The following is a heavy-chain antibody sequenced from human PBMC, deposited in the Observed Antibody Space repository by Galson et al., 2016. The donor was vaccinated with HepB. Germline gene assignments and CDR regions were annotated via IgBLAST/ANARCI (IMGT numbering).Heavy chain of an antibody. D-gene: IGHD2-21*01. J-gene: IGHJ3*02. CDR2: IVVGSGDT. CDR1: GFTFSSSA. V-gene: IGHV1-58*01. CDR3: AADRYCGGNCYSSDAFDI. Sequence: SVKVSCKASGFTFSSSAVQGVRQTRGQRLEWIGWIVVGSGDTNSAQKFQERVTITRDMSTSTAYMELSSLRSEDTAVYYCAADRYCGGNCYSSDAFDIWGQGTMVTVSS.